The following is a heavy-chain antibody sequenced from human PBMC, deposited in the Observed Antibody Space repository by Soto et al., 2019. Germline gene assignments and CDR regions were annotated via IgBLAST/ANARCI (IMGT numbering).Heavy chain of an antibody. Sequence: QVALLQSGAEVKEPGSSVRLSCQVSGSTFNNFAFSWVRQAPGQGPEGLGGIVAMSNAADYSQRFQDRVMITADTSTSTLYMELGSLTFDDTAVYYCARAIKRWEVNYYFGYWGQGTLVTVSS. CDR1: GSTFNNFA. CDR2: IVAMSNAA. D-gene: IGHD1-26*01. CDR3: ARAIKRWEVNYYFGY. J-gene: IGHJ4*02. V-gene: IGHV1-69*06.